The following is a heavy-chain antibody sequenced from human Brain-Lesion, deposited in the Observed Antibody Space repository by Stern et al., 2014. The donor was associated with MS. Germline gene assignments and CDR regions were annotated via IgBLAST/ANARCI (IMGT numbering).Heavy chain of an antibody. V-gene: IGHV3-9*01. D-gene: IGHD3-22*01. CDR2: INWNSGSI. CDR3: TKDSGYFSGLFDS. Sequence: EVQLVQSGGGLVQPGRSLRLSCAASGFTFADFAMHWVRQAPGKGLEWVSGINWNSGSIAYADSVKGRFSISRDSAKNSLFLQMNSLRPEDTGLYYCTKDSGYFSGLFDSWGQGTLVTVSS. CDR1: GFTFADFA. J-gene: IGHJ4*02.